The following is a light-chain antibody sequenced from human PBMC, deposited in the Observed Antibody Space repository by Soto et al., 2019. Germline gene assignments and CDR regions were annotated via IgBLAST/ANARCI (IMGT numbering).Light chain of an antibody. V-gene: IGLV2-8*01. J-gene: IGLJ1*01. Sequence: QSVLTQPRSASGSPGQSVAISCTGTSSDVGGYNYVSWYQQHRGKAPKLMIYEVNKRPSGVPDRFSGSKSGNTASLTVSGLQAEDEADYYCSSYAGSSNVFGTGTKLTVL. CDR3: SSYAGSSNV. CDR1: SSDVGGYNY. CDR2: EVN.